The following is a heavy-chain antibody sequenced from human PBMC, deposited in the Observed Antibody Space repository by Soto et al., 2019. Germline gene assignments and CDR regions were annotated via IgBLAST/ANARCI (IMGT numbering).Heavy chain of an antibody. CDR1: GGSISSYY. Sequence: PSETLSLTCTVSGGSISSYYWSWIRQPPGKGLEWIGYIYYTGSTDYNPSLKSRVTISVDTSKNQFSLKLTSVTAADTAVYYCARERSSGWAAGGLYDYSGQGTLVTVSS. D-gene: IGHD6-19*01. V-gene: IGHV4-59*01. CDR2: IYYTGST. J-gene: IGHJ4*02. CDR3: ARERSSGWAAGGLYDY.